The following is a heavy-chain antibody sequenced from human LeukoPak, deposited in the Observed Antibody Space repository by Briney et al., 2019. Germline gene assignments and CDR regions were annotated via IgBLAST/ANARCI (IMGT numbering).Heavy chain of an antibody. CDR3: ARRYDNTGYYVY. Sequence: GESLKISCHGFGYXFTSYWISWVRPMPGKGLEWMGIIYPGDSDTRYSPSFQGQVTISADKSINTAYLQWSSLKASDTATYYCARRYDNTGYYVYWGQGTLVTVSS. J-gene: IGHJ4*02. CDR1: GYXFTSYW. D-gene: IGHD3-22*01. V-gene: IGHV5-51*01. CDR2: IYPGDSDT.